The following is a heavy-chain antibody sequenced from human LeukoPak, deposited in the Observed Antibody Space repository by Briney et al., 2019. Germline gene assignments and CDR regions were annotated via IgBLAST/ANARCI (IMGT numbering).Heavy chain of an antibody. CDR3: AAGGVAAPFDP. CDR2: INSDGSST. Sequence: GGSLRLSCAASGFTFSSYWMHWVRQAPGKGLVWVSRINSDGSSTSYADSVEGRFTISRDNAKNTLYLQMNSLRAEDTAVYYCAAGGVAAPFDPWGQGTLVTVSS. V-gene: IGHV3-74*01. CDR1: GFTFSSYW. D-gene: IGHD2-15*01. J-gene: IGHJ5*02.